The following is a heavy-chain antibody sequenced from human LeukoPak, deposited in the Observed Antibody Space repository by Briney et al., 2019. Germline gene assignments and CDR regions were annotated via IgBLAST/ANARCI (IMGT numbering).Heavy chain of an antibody. CDR2: INTNTEKS. Sequence: ASVKVSCKASGGTFSSYAISWVRQAPGQGLEWMGWINTNTEKSTYAPGFTGRYVFSLDTSVSTAYLQISSLKAEDTAVYYCARNLRGAHSGFDYWGQGTLVTVSS. CDR3: ARNLRGAHSGFDY. CDR1: GGTFSSYA. V-gene: IGHV7-4-1*02. J-gene: IGHJ4*02. D-gene: IGHD1-26*01.